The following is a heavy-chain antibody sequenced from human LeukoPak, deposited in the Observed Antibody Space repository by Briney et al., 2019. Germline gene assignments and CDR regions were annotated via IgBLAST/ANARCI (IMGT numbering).Heavy chain of an antibody. CDR3: AREAPRYSYATD. J-gene: IGHJ4*02. CDR2: ISGSGGST. D-gene: IGHD5-18*01. V-gene: IGHV3-23*01. Sequence: GGSLRLSCAASGFTFSSYAMSWVRQAPGKGLEWVSAISGSGGSTYHADSVKGRCTISRDNSKNTLYLQMNSLRVEDTAVYYCAREAPRYSYATDWGQETLVTVSS. CDR1: GFTFSSYA.